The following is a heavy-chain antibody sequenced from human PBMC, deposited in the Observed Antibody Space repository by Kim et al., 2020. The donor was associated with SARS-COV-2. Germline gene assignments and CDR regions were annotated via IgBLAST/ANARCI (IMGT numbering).Heavy chain of an antibody. D-gene: IGHD6-19*01. CDR3: AKDPYARAVAGMRGVYY. V-gene: IGHV3-30*18. Sequence: GGSLRLSCAVSGFTFSSYGMHWVRQAPGKGLEWVAVISYDGSNKYYADSVKGRFAISRDNSKNTLFLQMNSLRAEDTAVYYCAKDPYARAVAGMRGVYY. J-gene: IGHJ6*01. CDR1: GFTFSSYG. CDR2: ISYDGSNK.